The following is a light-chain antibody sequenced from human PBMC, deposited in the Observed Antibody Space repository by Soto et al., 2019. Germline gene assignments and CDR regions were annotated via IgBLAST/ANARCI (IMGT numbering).Light chain of an antibody. CDR3: SSYAGSNNSYV. V-gene: IGLV2-8*01. CDR2: EVS. CDR1: SSDVGGYNY. J-gene: IGLJ1*01. Sequence: QSVLTRPPSASGSPGQSVTISCTGTSSDVGGYNYVSWYQQHPGKAPKLIIYEVSKRPSGVPDRFSGSKSGNTASLTVSGLQAEDEADYYCSSYAGSNNSYVFGTGTKVTVL.